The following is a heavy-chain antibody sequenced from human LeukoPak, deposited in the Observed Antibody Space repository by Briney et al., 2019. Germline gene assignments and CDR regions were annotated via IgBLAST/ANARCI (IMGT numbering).Heavy chain of an antibody. J-gene: IGHJ4*02. D-gene: IGHD2-21*02. CDR2: ISYDGSDK. V-gene: IGHV3-30*18. CDR1: AFTFSSYG. CDR3: AKDMSGGDCPDY. Sequence: PGGSLRLSCAASAFTFSSYGMHWVRQAPGKGLEWVALISYDGSDKDYAKSVKGRFTISRDNSKNTLYQQMNSLRAEDTAVYYCAKDMSGGDCPDYWGQGTLVTVSS.